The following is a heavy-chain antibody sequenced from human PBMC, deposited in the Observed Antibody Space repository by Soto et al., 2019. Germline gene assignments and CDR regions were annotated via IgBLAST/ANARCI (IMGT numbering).Heavy chain of an antibody. J-gene: IGHJ4*02. D-gene: IGHD1-7*01. V-gene: IGHV1-3*01. CDR2: INAGNGNT. CDR1: GYTFTSYA. CDR3: ARERNWNYVVSV. Sequence: ASVKVSCKASGYTFTSYAMHWVRQAPGQRLEWMGWINAGNGNTKYSQKFQGRVTITRDTSASTAYMELSSLRSEDTAVYYCARERNWNYVVSVWGQGTLVTVSS.